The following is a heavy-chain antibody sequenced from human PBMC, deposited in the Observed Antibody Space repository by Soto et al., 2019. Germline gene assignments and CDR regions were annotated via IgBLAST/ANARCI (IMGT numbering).Heavy chain of an antibody. Sequence: GGSLRLSCAASGFTFSPYTMHWVSQTPGKGLEWVAVISYDGGDKYYADSVRGRFTISRDNSKNTLFLQMNNLRAEDTALYYCARGGGFCGADCYKGGIDYWGQGALVTVS. V-gene: IGHV3-30-3*01. CDR3: ARGGGFCGADCYKGGIDY. CDR2: ISYDGGDK. J-gene: IGHJ4*02. CDR1: GFTFSPYT. D-gene: IGHD2-21*02.